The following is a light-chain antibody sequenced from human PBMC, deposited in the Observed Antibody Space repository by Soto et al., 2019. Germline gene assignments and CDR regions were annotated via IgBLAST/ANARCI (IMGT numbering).Light chain of an antibody. CDR2: GAS. CDR1: QSISSSH. Sequence: EIMLTQSPGTLSLSPGERATLSCRASQSISSSHLVWYQQKPGQAPRLLIYGASSRAIGIPDRFSGSGSGTDFTLTISRLEPEDFALYYCQHYNNSPLTFGGGTKVEIK. CDR3: QHYNNSPLT. J-gene: IGKJ4*01. V-gene: IGKV3-20*01.